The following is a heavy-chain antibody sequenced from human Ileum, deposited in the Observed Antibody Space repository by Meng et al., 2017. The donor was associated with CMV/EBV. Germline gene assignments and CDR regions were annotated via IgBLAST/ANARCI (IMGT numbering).Heavy chain of an antibody. CDR2: ISISSSDI. V-gene: IGHV3-21*01. CDR1: GFISSGYD. J-gene: IGHJ4*02. CDR3: ARWSYTTAWYADY. D-gene: IGHD6-13*01. Sequence: GGSLRPSCAASGFISSGYDMNWVRQAPGKGLEWVSFISISSSDIYYADSVKGRFTISRDNARNSLYLQMNNRRVEDTAVYYCARWSYTTAWYADYWGQGTLVTVSS.